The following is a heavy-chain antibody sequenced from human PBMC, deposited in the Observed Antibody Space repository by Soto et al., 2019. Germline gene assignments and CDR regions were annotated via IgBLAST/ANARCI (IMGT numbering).Heavy chain of an antibody. CDR3: ARGPTVTTKGVYYYYMDV. V-gene: IGHV4-34*01. CDR2: INHSGST. CDR1: GGSFSGYY. J-gene: IGHJ6*03. D-gene: IGHD4-4*01. Sequence: QVQLQQWSAGLLKPSETLSLTCAVYGGSFSGYYWSWIRQPPGKGLEWIGEINHSGSTNYNPSLKSRVTISVDTSKNQFSLKLSSVTAADTAVYYCARGPTVTTKGVYYYYMDVWGKGTTVTVSS.